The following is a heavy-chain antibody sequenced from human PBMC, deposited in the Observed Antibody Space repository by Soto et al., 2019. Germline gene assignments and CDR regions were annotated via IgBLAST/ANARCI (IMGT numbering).Heavy chain of an antibody. J-gene: IGHJ4*02. V-gene: IGHV5-51*01. CDR3: ARRSDRSGSYSLDY. CDR2: IYPTISDT. Sequence: PGESLKISCKGSGYAFSAYWIAWVRQMPGKGLEWLGIIYPTISDTKYSPSFQGQVSISADKSIGTAYLQWSSLKASDSAMYYCARRSDRSGSYSLDYWGQGTLVTVS. CDR1: GYAFSAYW. D-gene: IGHD3-22*01.